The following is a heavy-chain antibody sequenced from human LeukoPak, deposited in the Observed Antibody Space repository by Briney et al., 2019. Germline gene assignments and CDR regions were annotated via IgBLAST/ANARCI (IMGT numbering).Heavy chain of an antibody. CDR2: IDWDDDK. V-gene: IGHV2-70*04. Sequence: SGPALVKPTQTLTLTCTFSGFSLSTSGMRVSWIRQPPGKALEWLARIDWDDDKFYSTSLKTRLTISKDTSKNQVVLTMTNMDPVDTATYYCAREIAAAAKGWFDPWGQGTLVTVSS. D-gene: IGHD6-13*01. J-gene: IGHJ5*02. CDR3: AREIAAAAKGWFDP. CDR1: GFSLSTSGMR.